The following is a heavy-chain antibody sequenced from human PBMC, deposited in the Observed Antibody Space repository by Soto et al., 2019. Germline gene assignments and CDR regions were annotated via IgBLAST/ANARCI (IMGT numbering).Heavy chain of an antibody. Sequence: PGESLKISCKGSGYSFTSYWIGWVRQMPGKGLEWMGIIYPGDSDTRYSPSFQGQVTISADKSISTAYLQRSSLKASDTAMYYCATSPRGQPPYYYGMDVWGQGTPVTVYS. CDR3: ATSPRGQPPYYYGMDV. J-gene: IGHJ6*02. CDR2: IYPGDSDT. D-gene: IGHD3-16*01. V-gene: IGHV5-51*01. CDR1: GYSFTSYW.